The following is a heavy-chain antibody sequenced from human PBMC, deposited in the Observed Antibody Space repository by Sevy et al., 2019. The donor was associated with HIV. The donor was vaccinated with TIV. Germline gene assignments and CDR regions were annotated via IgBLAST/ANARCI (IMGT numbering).Heavy chain of an antibody. V-gene: IGHV4-30-4*01. J-gene: IGHJ4*02. CDR1: GGSISSGDFY. CDR3: ARERGYTYLLIDN. Sequence: SETLSLTCTVSGGSISSGDFYWTWVRQPPGKGLDWIGYIYHSASTFYNPSLQSRVRISEDKSKNQFSLKLSSGTAADTAVYYCARERGYTYLLIDNWGQGTLVTVSS. CDR2: IYHSAST. D-gene: IGHD5-18*01.